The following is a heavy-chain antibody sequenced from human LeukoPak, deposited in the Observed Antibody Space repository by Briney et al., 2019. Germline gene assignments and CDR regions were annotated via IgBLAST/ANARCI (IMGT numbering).Heavy chain of an antibody. V-gene: IGHV1-18*01. CDR1: GYTFTRYG. Sequence: ASVKVSCKASGYTFTRYGISWVRQAPGQGLQWLGWISASNGNTNYAQKFRDRVTMSTDTSTGTAYLDVRSLTSDDTAVYYCARDHSDWNYAPDFWGQGTLVIVSS. D-gene: IGHD1-7*01. CDR2: ISASNGNT. CDR3: ARDHSDWNYAPDF. J-gene: IGHJ4*02.